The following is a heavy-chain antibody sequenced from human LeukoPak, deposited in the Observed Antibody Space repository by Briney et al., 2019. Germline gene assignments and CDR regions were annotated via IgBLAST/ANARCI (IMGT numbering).Heavy chain of an antibody. V-gene: IGHV4-30-2*01. Sequence: PSETLSLACAVSGGSIGSGGYSWSWIRQPPGKGPEWIGFIYHSGSTYYNPSLKSRVTISVDRSKNQFSLKLSSVTAADTAVYYCASHDSIDYYGMDVWGQGTTVTVSS. CDR2: IYHSGST. D-gene: IGHD1-1*01. CDR1: GGSIGSGGYS. J-gene: IGHJ6*02. CDR3: ASHDSIDYYGMDV.